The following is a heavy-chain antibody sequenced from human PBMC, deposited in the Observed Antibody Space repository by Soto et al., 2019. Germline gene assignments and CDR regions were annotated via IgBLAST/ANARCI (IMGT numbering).Heavy chain of an antibody. CDR3: ARGRYEEQQLFNWFDP. J-gene: IGHJ5*02. D-gene: IGHD6-13*01. Sequence: QVQLQESGPGLVKPSETLSLTCTVSGGSISSYYWSWIRQPPGKGLEWIGYIYYSGSTNYNPSLKSRVTISVDTSKTQFSLKLSSVTAADTAVYYCARGRYEEQQLFNWFDPWGQGTLVTVSS. V-gene: IGHV4-59*01. CDR2: IYYSGST. CDR1: GGSISSYY.